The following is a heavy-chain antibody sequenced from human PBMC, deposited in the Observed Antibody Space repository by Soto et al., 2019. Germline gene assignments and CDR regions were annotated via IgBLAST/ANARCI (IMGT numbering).Heavy chain of an antibody. Sequence: QVQLVQSGAEVKKPGSSVKVSCKASGDTFNFYTINWVRQAPGLGLEWMGRFNPILSFSNSALKFQGRVTFTADQSTSTAYMVLGSLRSEDTAIYYCATSFGSGSRAFDDWGQGALVTVSS. CDR1: GDTFNFYT. CDR3: ATSFGSGSRAFDD. CDR2: FNPILSFS. V-gene: IGHV1-69*02. D-gene: IGHD3-10*01. J-gene: IGHJ4*02.